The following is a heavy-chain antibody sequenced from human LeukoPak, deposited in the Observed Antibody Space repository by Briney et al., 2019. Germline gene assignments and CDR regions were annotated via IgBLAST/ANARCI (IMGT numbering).Heavy chain of an antibody. D-gene: IGHD6-19*01. CDR1: GGSISSSSYY. V-gene: IGHV4-39*07. CDR3: AGQKQWLVGSFDY. Sequence: PSETLSLTCTVSGGSISSSSYYWGWIRQPPGKGLEWIGSIYYSGSTYYNPSLKSRVTISVDTSKNQFSLKLSSVTAADTAVYYCAGQKQWLVGSFDYWGQGTLVTVSS. J-gene: IGHJ4*02. CDR2: IYYSGST.